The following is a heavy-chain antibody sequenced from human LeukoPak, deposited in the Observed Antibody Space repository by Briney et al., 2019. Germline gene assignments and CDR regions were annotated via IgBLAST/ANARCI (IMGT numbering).Heavy chain of an antibody. J-gene: IGHJ4*02. Sequence: GRSLRLSCAASGFTFSSYAMHWVRQAPGKGLEWVAVISYDGSNKYYADSVKGRFTISRDNSKNTLYLQMNSLRAEDTAVYYCAKEHWRIAVAGTFDYWGQGTLVTVSS. CDR2: ISYDGSNK. V-gene: IGHV3-30-3*01. D-gene: IGHD6-19*01. CDR1: GFTFSSYA. CDR3: AKEHWRIAVAGTFDY.